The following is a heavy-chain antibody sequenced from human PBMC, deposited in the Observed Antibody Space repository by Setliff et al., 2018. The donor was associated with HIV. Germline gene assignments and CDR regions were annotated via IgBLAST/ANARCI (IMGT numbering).Heavy chain of an antibody. CDR2: VDPADGET. Sequence: ASVKVSCKSSGYTFSDYYIHWVQQAPGKGLEWMGRVDPADGETRYAEKFQGRVTIIADTSIDTTYMELSSLRSEDTAVYYCAREIVVVTDTDYGMDVWGQGTTVTVS. J-gene: IGHJ6*02. CDR3: AREIVVVTDTDYGMDV. V-gene: IGHV1-69-2*01. D-gene: IGHD2-21*02. CDR1: GYTFSDYY.